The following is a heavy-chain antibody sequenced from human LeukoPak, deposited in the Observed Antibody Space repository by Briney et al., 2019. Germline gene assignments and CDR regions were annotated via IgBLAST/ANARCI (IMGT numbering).Heavy chain of an antibody. CDR2: IYPGDSDT. V-gene: IGHV5-51*01. D-gene: IGHD6-19*01. Sequence: GESLKISCKGSGYSFSSYWVGWVRQMPGKGLEWMGIIYPGDSDTRYSPSFQGQVTISADKSISTAYLQWRSLKASDTAMYYCARSIGVAVAPALDYWGQGTLVTVSS. J-gene: IGHJ4*02. CDR1: GYSFSSYW. CDR3: ARSIGVAVAPALDY.